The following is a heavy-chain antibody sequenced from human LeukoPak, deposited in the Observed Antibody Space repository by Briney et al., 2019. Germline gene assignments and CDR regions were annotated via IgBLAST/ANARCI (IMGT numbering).Heavy chain of an antibody. CDR2: VYKSVNT. Sequence: SETLSLTCTVSGASISSESYYWSRLRQSAGKGLEWIGRVYKSVNTNYNPSLKSRVTISVDTSKDQISLRLTSVTAADTAVYYCAREDRDLLIFDYWGQGALVSVSS. V-gene: IGHV4-61*02. CDR3: AREDRDLLIFDY. J-gene: IGHJ4*02. D-gene: IGHD1-26*01. CDR1: GASISSESYY.